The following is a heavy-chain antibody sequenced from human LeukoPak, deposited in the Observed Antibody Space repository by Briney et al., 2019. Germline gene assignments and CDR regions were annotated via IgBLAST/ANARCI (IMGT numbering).Heavy chain of an antibody. D-gene: IGHD3-10*01. J-gene: IGHJ4*02. CDR1: GFTFSSYW. CDR3: AREIFGVDF. CDR2: IKQDGSVK. Sequence: PGGSLRLSCAASGFTFSSYWMNWVRQAPGKGLEWVANIKQDGSVKSYVDSVKGRFTISRDNAKNSLYLQMNSLRGEDTAVYYCAREIFGVDFWGQGTLVTVSS. V-gene: IGHV3-7*01.